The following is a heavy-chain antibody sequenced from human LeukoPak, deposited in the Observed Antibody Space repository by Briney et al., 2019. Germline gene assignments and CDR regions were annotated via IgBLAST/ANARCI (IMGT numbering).Heavy chain of an antibody. CDR2: MNPNSGNT. D-gene: IGHD3-10*01. V-gene: IGHV1-8*01. CDR3: ARGSELLWFGESRYWFDP. J-gene: IGHJ5*02. Sequence: ASVKVSCKASGYTFTSYDINWVRQATGQGLEWMGWMNPNSGNTGYAQKFQGRVTMTRNTSISTAYMELSSLRSEDTAVYYCARGSELLWFGESRYWFDPWGRGTLVTVSS. CDR1: GYTFTSYD.